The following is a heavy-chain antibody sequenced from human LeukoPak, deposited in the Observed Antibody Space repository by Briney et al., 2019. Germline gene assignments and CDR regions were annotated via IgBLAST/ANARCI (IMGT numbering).Heavy chain of an antibody. V-gene: IGHV6-1*01. CDR1: GDSLSSNSAG. Sequence: SQTLSLTCALSGDSLSSNSAGGSWVRQSPWRGLEWRGSTYDRAKLYNDYAGSVKSQININPDTSKNQLSLQLNSVTPADTAVYYCARDSLAEGVHYWGQGTLVTVSS. J-gene: IGHJ4*02. CDR2: TYDRAKLYN. D-gene: IGHD1-1*01. CDR3: ARDSLAEGVHY.